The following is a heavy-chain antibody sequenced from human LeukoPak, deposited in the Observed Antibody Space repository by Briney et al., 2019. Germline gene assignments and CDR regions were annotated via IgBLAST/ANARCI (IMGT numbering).Heavy chain of an antibody. D-gene: IGHD6-13*01. J-gene: IGHJ4*02. CDR2: IDGSGSTT. CDR3: ARVSHPQQPLDY. Sequence: PGGSLRLSCTASGISFSSYEMNWVRQAPGKGLECLSYIDGSGSTTYYADSVKGRFTLSRDNAKNSLYLQMNSLRAEDTAVYYCARVSHPQQPLDYWGQGTLVTVSS. V-gene: IGHV3-48*03. CDR1: GISFSSYE.